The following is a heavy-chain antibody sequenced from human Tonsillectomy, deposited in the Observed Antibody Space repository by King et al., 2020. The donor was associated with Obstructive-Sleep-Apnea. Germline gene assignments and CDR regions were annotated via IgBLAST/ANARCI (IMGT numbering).Heavy chain of an antibody. D-gene: IGHD4-17*01. V-gene: IGHV5-51*01. Sequence: QLVQSGAEVKKPGESLKISCKGSGYSFTSYWIGWVRQMPGKGLEWMGIIYPGDSDIRYSPSFQGQVTISADKSISTAYLQWRSLKAPDTAIYYCARRGTYGENYFEYWGQGTLVTVSS. J-gene: IGHJ4*02. CDR2: IYPGDSDI. CDR3: ARRGTYGENYFEY. CDR1: GYSFTSYW.